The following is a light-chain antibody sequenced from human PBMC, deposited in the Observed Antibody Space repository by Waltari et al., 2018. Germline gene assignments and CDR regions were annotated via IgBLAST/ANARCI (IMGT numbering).Light chain of an antibody. J-gene: IGKJ2*01. CDR2: SAS. Sequence: DIQLTQSPSLVYAYLGDNVTSTCRASQGIGRYLALYQQAPVKAPKLLIFSASNIQSEFPLGFVGRGSRTEFTLNICDLQPEDIATYYCQQANSFPYTLGQGTKLEIK. CDR1: QGIGRY. CDR3: QQANSFPYT. V-gene: IGKV1-12*01.